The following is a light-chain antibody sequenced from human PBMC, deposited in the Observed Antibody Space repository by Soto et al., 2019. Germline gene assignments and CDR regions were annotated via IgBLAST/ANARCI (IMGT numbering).Light chain of an antibody. J-gene: IGKJ5*01. CDR1: QSITTY. CDR3: QQSYNTPIT. CDR2: AAS. Sequence: DIQMTQSPSSLSASVGDRVTITCRASQSITTYLNWYQQKPGKAPKLLIYAASSLQRGVPSRFSGSGSGTDFTLTINSLQPEDFATYYCQQSYNTPITFGQGTRLEIK. V-gene: IGKV1-39*01.